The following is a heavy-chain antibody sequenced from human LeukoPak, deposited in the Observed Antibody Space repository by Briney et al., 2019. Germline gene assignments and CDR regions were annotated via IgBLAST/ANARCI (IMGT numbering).Heavy chain of an antibody. CDR3: ARRAGAYSHPYDH. CDR1: GFTVSSNS. J-gene: IGHJ4*02. V-gene: IGHV3-53*01. CDR2: IYSDNT. Sequence: GGSLRLSCTVSGFTVSSNSMSWVRQAPGKGLEWVSFIYSDNTHYSDSVKGRFTISRDNSKNALYLQMNSLRAEDTAVYYCARRAGAYSHPYDHWGQGTLVTVSS. D-gene: IGHD4/OR15-4a*01.